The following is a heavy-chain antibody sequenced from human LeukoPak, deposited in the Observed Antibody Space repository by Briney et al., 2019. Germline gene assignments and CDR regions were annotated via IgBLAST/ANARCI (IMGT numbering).Heavy chain of an antibody. V-gene: IGHV3-66*01. CDR1: GVTVSNNY. D-gene: IGHD6-13*01. CDR3: ARDPPAEAINTYA. Sequence: GGSLRLSCAASGVTVSNNYMRWVRQAPGKGPEWVSLIYSGGDTFYADAVKGRFTISRDGSKHTLYLQMNSLRAEDTAVYYCARDPPAEAINTYAWGQGTLVTVSS. CDR2: IYSGGDT. J-gene: IGHJ5*02.